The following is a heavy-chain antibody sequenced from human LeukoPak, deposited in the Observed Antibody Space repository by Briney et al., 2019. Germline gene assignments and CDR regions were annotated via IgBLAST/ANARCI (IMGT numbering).Heavy chain of an antibody. CDR3: ARQSCTTTSCYSDY. CDR2: ISYSGRT. V-gene: IGHV4-39*01. J-gene: IGHJ4*02. D-gene: IGHD2-2*01. Sequence: PSETLSLTCTVSGGSISSRSYYWGWVRQPPGKGLEWIGSISYSGRTYYSVSLKSRLTISVDTSKNQFSLKLTSVTAADTAVYYCARQSCTTTSCYSDYWGQGTLVTVSS. CDR1: GGSISSRSYY.